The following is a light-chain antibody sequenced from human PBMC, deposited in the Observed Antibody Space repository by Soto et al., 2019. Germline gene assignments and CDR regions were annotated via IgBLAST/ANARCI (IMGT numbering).Light chain of an antibody. CDR1: QSVSSN. V-gene: IGKV3-15*01. J-gene: IGKJ1*01. CDR2: GAS. CDR3: QQYNNWPPWT. Sequence: EIVMTQSPATLSLSPGERATLSCRASQSVSSNLVWYQQKPGQAPRLLIYGASTRATGIPARFSGSGSGTEFTLTISRLQSEDFAVYYCQQYNNWPPWTFGQGTKVEIK.